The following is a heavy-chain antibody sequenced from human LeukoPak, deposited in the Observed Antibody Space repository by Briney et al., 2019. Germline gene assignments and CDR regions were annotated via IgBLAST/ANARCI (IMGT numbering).Heavy chain of an antibody. D-gene: IGHD4-17*01. V-gene: IGHV4-59*12. CDR1: GVSISNYY. CDR2: IYYSGST. J-gene: IGHJ4*02. Sequence: SETLSLTCTVSGVSISNYYWSWIRQPPGKGLEWIGYIYYSGSTYYNPSLKSRVTISVDTSKNQFSLKLSSVTAADTAVYYCARGQDYGIHRTIDYWGQGTLVTVSS. CDR3: ARGQDYGIHRTIDY.